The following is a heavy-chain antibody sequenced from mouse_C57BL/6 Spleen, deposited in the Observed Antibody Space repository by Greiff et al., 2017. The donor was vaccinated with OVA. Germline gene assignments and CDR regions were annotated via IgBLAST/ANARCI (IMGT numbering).Heavy chain of an antibody. D-gene: IGHD6-1*01. V-gene: IGHV1-69*01. J-gene: IGHJ1*03. CDR2: IDPSDSYT. Sequence: QVQLQQPGAELVMPGASVKLSCKASGYTFTSYWMHWVKQRPGQGLEWIGEIDPSDSYTNYNQKFKGKSTLTVDKSSSTAYMQLSSLTSEDSAVYYCARSAAYWYFDVRGTGTTVTVSS. CDR3: ARSAAYWYFDV. CDR1: GYTFTSYW.